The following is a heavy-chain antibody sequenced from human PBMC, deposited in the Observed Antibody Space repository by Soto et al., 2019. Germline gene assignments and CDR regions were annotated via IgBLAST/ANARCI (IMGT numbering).Heavy chain of an antibody. Sequence: PGGSLRLSCAASGFTFSSYGMHWVRQAPGKGLGWVPAISGNGGSTYYADSVKGRFTISRDNSKNTLYLQMNSLRAEDTAVYYCAIPSGLTVTGPDYWGQGTLVTVSS. CDR2: ISGNGGST. D-gene: IGHD6-19*01. CDR1: GFTFSSYG. V-gene: IGHV3-23*01. CDR3: AIPSGLTVTGPDY. J-gene: IGHJ4*02.